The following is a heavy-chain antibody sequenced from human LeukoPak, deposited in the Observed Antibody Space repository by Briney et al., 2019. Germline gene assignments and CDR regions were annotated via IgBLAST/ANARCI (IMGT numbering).Heavy chain of an antibody. CDR2: ISTSSSYI. CDR3: ARDGGDYYDSSGYPFHH. D-gene: IGHD3-22*01. V-gene: IGHV3-21*01. J-gene: IGHJ1*01. Sequence: GGSLRLSCAASGFTFGSYNMNWVGQAPGKGLEGVSSISTSSSYIYYADSVKGRFTISRDNAKKSLYLQMNSLRAGDTAVYYCARDGGDYYDSSGYPFHHWGQGTLVTVSS. CDR1: GFTFGSYN.